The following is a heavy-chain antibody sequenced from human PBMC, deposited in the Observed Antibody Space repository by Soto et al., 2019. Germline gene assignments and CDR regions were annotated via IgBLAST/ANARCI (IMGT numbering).Heavy chain of an antibody. CDR1: GYSYSFYR. V-gene: IGHV1-18*01. CDR3: ARDRLRGYDSSGFYS. J-gene: IGHJ4*02. D-gene: IGHD3-22*01. Sequence: SVKVYCKTSGYSYSFYRSSWRRQAPGQGLEWMGWINPSDGNRNFAQKFEDRVTMTTATSTNTVFLELRSLKSDDTAIYYCARDRLRGYDSSGFYSWGQGTMVTVSS. CDR2: INPSDGNR.